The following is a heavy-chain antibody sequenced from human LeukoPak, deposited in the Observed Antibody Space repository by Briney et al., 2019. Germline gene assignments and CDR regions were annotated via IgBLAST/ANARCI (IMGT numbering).Heavy chain of an antibody. J-gene: IGHJ4*02. V-gene: IGHV3-23*01. CDR3: ARAPPYFTGYFDY. D-gene: IGHD2-21*01. Sequence: GGSLRLSCAASGFTFNSYAMSWVRQAPGKGLEWVSSISTSGGTTYYADSVKGRFIISRDNSKNTLYLQMNSLRAEDTAVYYCARAPPYFTGYFDYWGQGTLVTVSS. CDR2: ISTSGGTT. CDR1: GFTFNSYA.